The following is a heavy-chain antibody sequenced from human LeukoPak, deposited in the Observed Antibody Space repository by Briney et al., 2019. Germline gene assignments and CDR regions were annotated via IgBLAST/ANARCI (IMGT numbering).Heavy chain of an antibody. CDR1: GASVSSGNYY. D-gene: IGHD3-10*01. Sequence: PSETLSLTCTVSGASVSSGNYYWTWIRQPAGKRLEWIGRIYTGGSTNYNPSLKSRVTISIDASKNQFSLRLSSVTAADTAVYYCARDRNRARGGSGRYYSPWFDPWGQGTLVTVSS. CDR3: ARDRNRARGGSGRYYSPWFDP. J-gene: IGHJ5*02. V-gene: IGHV4-61*02. CDR2: IYTGGST.